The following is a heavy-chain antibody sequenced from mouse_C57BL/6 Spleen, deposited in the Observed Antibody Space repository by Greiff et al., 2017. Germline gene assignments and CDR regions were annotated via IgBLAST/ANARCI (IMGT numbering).Heavy chain of an antibody. CDR1: GYTFTDYY. V-gene: IGHV1-26*01. Sequence: EVQLQQSGPELVKPGASVKISCKASGYTFTDYYMNWVKQSHGKSLEWIGDINPNNGGTSYNQKFKGKATLTVDKSSSTAYMELRSLTSEDSAVYYCASYSQGNYYAMDYWGQGTSVTVSS. J-gene: IGHJ4*01. D-gene: IGHD2-1*01. CDR2: INPNNGGT. CDR3: ASYSQGNYYAMDY.